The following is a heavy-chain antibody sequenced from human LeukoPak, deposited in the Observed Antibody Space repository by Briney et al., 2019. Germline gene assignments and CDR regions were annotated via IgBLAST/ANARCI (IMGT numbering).Heavy chain of an antibody. J-gene: IGHJ4*02. CDR2: INPSGGST. CDR3: ARDDGRFGAVREGPRCVY. Sequence: ASVKVSCKASGYTFTSYYMHWVRQAPGQGLEWMGIINPSGGSTSYAQKFQGRVTMTRDTSTSTVYMELSSLRSEDTAVYYCARDDGRFGAVREGPRCVYWGQGTLVTVS. V-gene: IGHV1-46*01. D-gene: IGHD3-10*01. CDR1: GYTFTSYY.